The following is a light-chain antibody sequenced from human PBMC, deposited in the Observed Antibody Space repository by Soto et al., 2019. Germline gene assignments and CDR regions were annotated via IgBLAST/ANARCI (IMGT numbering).Light chain of an antibody. CDR1: QSVGGD. CDR2: AAS. V-gene: IGKV3-15*01. Sequence: ETVMTQSPATLSVSSGERATLSCRASQSVGGDLAWYQQRPGQAPRLLIFAASTRATSVPARFTGSRSGTDFSLTIDSLQSEDFAVYYCQQYNTWPRTFGQGTKWIS. CDR3: QQYNTWPRT. J-gene: IGKJ1*01.